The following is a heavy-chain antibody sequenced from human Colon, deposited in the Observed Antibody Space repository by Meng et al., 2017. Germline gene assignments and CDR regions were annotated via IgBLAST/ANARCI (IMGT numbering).Heavy chain of an antibody. CDR3: VRMTRDSSNWYVDL. CDR2: IYTSGTI. V-gene: IGHV4-4*07. Sequence: QVRVTGLGPGLGKPSETLSLTCTVFGGSTHGHFWSWVRQPAGKGLEWIGRIYTSGTINYNPSLKSRVTMSIDTSKTHFSLEVSSVTAADTAVYYCVRMTRDSSNWYVDLWGQGTLVTVSS. D-gene: IGHD6-13*01. CDR1: GGSTHGHF. J-gene: IGHJ4*02.